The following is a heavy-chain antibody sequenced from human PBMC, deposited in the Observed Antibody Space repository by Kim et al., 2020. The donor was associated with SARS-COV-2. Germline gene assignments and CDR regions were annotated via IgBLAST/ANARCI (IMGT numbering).Heavy chain of an antibody. J-gene: IGHJ4*02. Sequence: SETLSLTCAVYGGSFSGYYWSWIRQPPGKGLEWIGEINHSGSTNYNPSLKSRVTISVDTSKNQFSLKLSSVTAADTAVYYCVRGPHRGYFDYWGQGTLVTVSS. D-gene: IGHD3-10*01. CDR3: VRGPHRGYFDY. V-gene: IGHV4-34*01. CDR1: GGSFSGYY. CDR2: INHSGST.